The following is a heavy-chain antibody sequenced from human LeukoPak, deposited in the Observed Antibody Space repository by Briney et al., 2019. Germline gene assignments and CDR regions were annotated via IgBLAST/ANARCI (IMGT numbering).Heavy chain of an antibody. Sequence: GGSLRLSCAASGFTFSSYWMSWVRQAPGKGLEWVANIKQDGSEKYYVDSVKGRFTISRDNAKNSLYLQMNSLRAEDTAVYYCARDFRVATADYYYYYMDVWGKGTTVTISS. J-gene: IGHJ6*03. CDR3: ARDFRVATADYYYYYMDV. CDR2: IKQDGSEK. D-gene: IGHD5-12*01. CDR1: GFTFSSYW. V-gene: IGHV3-7*01.